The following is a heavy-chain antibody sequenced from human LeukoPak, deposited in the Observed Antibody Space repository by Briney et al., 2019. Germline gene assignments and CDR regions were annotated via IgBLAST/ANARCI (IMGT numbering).Heavy chain of an antibody. D-gene: IGHD3-10*01. J-gene: IGHJ4*02. Sequence: PGGSLRLSCAASGFTFSSYEMNWVRQAPGKGLEWVSYISSSGSTIYYADSVKGRFTISRDNAKNSLYLQMNSLRAEDTAVYYCASDGQLSPGVWVQGTLVTVSS. V-gene: IGHV3-48*03. CDR1: GFTFSSYE. CDR3: ASDGQLSPGV. CDR2: ISSSGSTI.